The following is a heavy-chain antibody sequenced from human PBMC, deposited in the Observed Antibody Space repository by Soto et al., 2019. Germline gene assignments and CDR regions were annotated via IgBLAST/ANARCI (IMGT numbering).Heavy chain of an antibody. CDR1: GGTFSSYA. J-gene: IGHJ6*02. V-gene: IGHV1-69*12. CDR3: ARDPLRGGQPVRDYGMDV. Sequence: QVQLVQSGAEVKKPGSSVKVSCKASGGTFSSYAISWVRQAPGQGLEWMGGIIPIFGTANYAQKFQGRVTITADESTSTAYMEQGSLRAEDTAVYYGARDPLRGGQPVRDYGMDVWGQGTTVTVSS. CDR2: IIPIFGTA. D-gene: IGHD6-6*01.